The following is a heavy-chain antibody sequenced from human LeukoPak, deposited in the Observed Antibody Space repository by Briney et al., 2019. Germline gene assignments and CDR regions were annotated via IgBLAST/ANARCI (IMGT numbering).Heavy chain of an antibody. CDR1: GYXFTSYY. D-gene: IGHD7-27*01. V-gene: IGHV1-46*01. Sequence: ASVKVSCKASGYXFTSYYMRWVRQAPGQGLEWMGILNPSSGSASYAQKFQDRVKMTRDTSRSTVYMELSSLRSEDTAVYYCARRAGDHYYFDYWGQGTLVTVSS. CDR2: LNPSSGSA. CDR3: ARRAGDHYYFDY. J-gene: IGHJ4*02.